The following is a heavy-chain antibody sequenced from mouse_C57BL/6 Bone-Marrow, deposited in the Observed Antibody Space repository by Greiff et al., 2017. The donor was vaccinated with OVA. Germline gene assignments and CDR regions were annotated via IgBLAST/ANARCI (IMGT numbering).Heavy chain of an antibody. CDR3: ARIAGWLLRYFDY. CDR1: GFSLSTFGMG. V-gene: IGHV8-8*01. CDR2: IWWDDDT. J-gene: IGHJ2*01. D-gene: IGHD2-3*01. Sequence: QVTLKVSGPGILQPSQTLSLTCSFSGFSLSTFGMGVGWIRQPSGQGLEWLAHIWWDDDTYYNPALKSGLTITKDTSKNQVFLKIANVDTADTATYDCARIAGWLLRYFDYWGQGTTLTVSS.